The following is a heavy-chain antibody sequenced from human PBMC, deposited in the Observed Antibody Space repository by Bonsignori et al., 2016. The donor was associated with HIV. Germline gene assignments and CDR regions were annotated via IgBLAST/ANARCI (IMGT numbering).Heavy chain of an antibody. V-gene: IGHV1-46*01. CDR3: ARDTGELLYKNGCFDS. Sequence: ASVKVSCKASGYTFTRKYLHWVRQAPGQGFEWMGVINPASGSPNYAQNFQGRIIMTRDKSTSTVYMELSSLRSEDTAVYYCARDTGELLYKNGCFDSWGQGTLVTVSS. J-gene: IGHJ4*02. CDR2: INPASGSP. CDR1: GYTFTRKY. D-gene: IGHD3-10*01.